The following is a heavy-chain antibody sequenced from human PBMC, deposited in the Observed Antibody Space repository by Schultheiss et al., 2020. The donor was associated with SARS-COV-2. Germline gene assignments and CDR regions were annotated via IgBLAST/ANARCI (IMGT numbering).Heavy chain of an antibody. Sequence: GGSLRLSCAASGFTFSDYYMSWIRQAPGKGLEWVSAISGSGGSTYYADSVKGRFTISRDNSKNTLYLQMNSLRAEDTAVYYCARGNGDYVDYWGQGTLVTVSS. CDR3: ARGNGDYVDY. CDR2: ISGSGGST. J-gene: IGHJ4*02. V-gene: IGHV3-23*01. D-gene: IGHD1-1*01. CDR1: GFTFSDYY.